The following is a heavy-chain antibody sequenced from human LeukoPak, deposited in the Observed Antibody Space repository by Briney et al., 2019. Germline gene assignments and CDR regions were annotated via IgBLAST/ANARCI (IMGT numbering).Heavy chain of an antibody. Sequence: SETLSLTCTVSGGTISSYYWSWIRQPPGKGLEWIGYIYYSGSTNYNPSLKSRVTISVDTSKNQFSLKLSSVTAADTAVYYCARIGYDTFYGMDGWGQGTTVTDSS. J-gene: IGHJ6*02. CDR2: IYYSGST. CDR3: ARIGYDTFYGMDG. CDR1: GGTISSYY. V-gene: IGHV4-59*01. D-gene: IGHD3-22*01.